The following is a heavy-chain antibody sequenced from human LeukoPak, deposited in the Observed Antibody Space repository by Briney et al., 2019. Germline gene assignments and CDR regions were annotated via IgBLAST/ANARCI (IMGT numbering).Heavy chain of an antibody. V-gene: IGHV1-18*01. Sequence: ASVKVSCKASGYTFTSYGISWVRQAPGQGLEWMGWISAYNGNTNYAQKLQGRVTMTTDTSTSTAYMELRSLRSDDTAVYYCARVESSSWYRRWFDPWGQGTLVTVSS. CDR1: GYTFTSYG. CDR2: ISAYNGNT. CDR3: ARVESSSWYRRWFDP. D-gene: IGHD6-13*01. J-gene: IGHJ5*02.